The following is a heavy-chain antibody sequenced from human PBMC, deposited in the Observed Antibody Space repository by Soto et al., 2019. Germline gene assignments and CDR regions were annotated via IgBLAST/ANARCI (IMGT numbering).Heavy chain of an antibody. CDR3: ARDPKDYDFWSGYYAVFDY. V-gene: IGHV6-1*01. D-gene: IGHD3-3*01. J-gene: IGHJ4*02. CDR2: TYYRPKWYT. Sequence: SQTHSLPCAISGDSVPRNIAAWNWIRQSPSRGLEWLGRTYYRPKWYTDYAVSVKSRITINPDTSKNQFSLQLNSVTPEDTAVYYCARDPKDYDFWSGYYAVFDYWGQGTLVTVSS. CDR1: GDSVPRNIAA.